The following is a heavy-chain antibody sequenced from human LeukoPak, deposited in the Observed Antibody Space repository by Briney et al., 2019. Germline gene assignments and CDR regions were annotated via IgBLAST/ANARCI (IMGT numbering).Heavy chain of an antibody. D-gene: IGHD1-26*01. V-gene: IGHV3-48*02. CDR2: ISSSSTTI. CDR1: GFTFSSYS. CDR3: ARDQTRGSYYYGMDV. Sequence: GGSLRLSCAASGFTFSSYSMNWVRQAPGKGLEWVSYISSSSTTIYYADSVKGRFTISRDNAKNSLYLQMNSLRDEDTAVYYCARDQTRGSYYYGMDVWGQGTTVTVSS. J-gene: IGHJ6*02.